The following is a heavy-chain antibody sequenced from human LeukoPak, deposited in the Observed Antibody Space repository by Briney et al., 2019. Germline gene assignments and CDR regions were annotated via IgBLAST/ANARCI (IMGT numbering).Heavy chain of an antibody. CDR1: GGSISSSSYY. CDR3: ARIAYDFWSGFLAPVGPFDP. Sequence: SETLSLTCTVSGGSISSSSYYWGWIRQPPGKGLEWIGSIYYSGGTYYNPSLKSRVTISVDTSKNQFSLKLSSVTAADTAVYYCARIAYDFWSGFLAPVGPFDPWGQGTLVTVSS. V-gene: IGHV4-39*01. CDR2: IYYSGGT. J-gene: IGHJ5*02. D-gene: IGHD3-3*01.